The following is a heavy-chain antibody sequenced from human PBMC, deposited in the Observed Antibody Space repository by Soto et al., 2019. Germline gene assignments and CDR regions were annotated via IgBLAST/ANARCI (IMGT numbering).Heavy chain of an antibody. CDR1: GFRFSNHG. Sequence: PGGSLXLSCAASGFRFSNHGMHWVRQAPGKGLEWVAVIWSDGNSRYYADSGKGRFTISRDNSKNTVYLQMNSLRAEDTAVYYCVRGDNWNDEASDYWGQGT. J-gene: IGHJ4*02. CDR3: VRGDNWNDEASDY. V-gene: IGHV3-33*01. D-gene: IGHD1-1*01. CDR2: IWSDGNSR.